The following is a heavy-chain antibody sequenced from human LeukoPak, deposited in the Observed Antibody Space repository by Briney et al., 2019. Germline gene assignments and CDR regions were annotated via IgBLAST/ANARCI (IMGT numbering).Heavy chain of an antibody. Sequence: GGSLRLSCAASGFTFSSYGMHWVRQAPGKGLEWVAVIWYDGSNKYYADSVQGQFTISRDNSRNILYLQMNSLRDEDTALYYCAKDRIGVLPDAFDIWGQGTMVTVSS. CDR2: IWYDGSNK. J-gene: IGHJ3*02. D-gene: IGHD3-3*01. V-gene: IGHV3-33*06. CDR3: AKDRIGVLPDAFDI. CDR1: GFTFSSYG.